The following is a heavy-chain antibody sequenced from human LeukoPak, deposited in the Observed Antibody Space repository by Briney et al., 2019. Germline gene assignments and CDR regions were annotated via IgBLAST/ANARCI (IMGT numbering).Heavy chain of an antibody. CDR1: GGSISSSSYY. Sequence: PSETLSLTCSVSGGSISSSSYYWNWIRQPPGKRLEWIGNIYSNGDIHSYTPSLKSRVTISVDRSKNQFSLKLSSVTAADTAVYYCARVSRIAARPGDAFDIWGQGTMVTVSS. J-gene: IGHJ3*02. CDR2: IYSNGDIH. D-gene: IGHD6-6*01. V-gene: IGHV4-39*07. CDR3: ARVSRIAARPGDAFDI.